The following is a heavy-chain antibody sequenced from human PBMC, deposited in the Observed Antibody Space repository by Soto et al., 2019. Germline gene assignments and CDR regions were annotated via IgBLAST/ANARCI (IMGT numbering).Heavy chain of an antibody. V-gene: IGHV4-61*08. CDR1: GGSISSDDYY. CDR2: IYYRGNT. J-gene: IGHJ5*02. D-gene: IGHD2-15*01. Sequence: PSETLSLTCTVSGGSISSDDYYWNWIRQRPGKGLEWIGNIYYRGNTNYNPSLKSRIIMSMDMSKNQFSLKLTSVTAADTAVYYCARDKYCSGGSCRKNWFDPWGQGTLVTVSS. CDR3: ARDKYCSGGSCRKNWFDP.